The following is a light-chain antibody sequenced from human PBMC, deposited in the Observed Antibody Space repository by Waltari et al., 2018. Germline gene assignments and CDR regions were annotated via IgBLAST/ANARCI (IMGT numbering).Light chain of an antibody. J-gene: IGLJ2*01. V-gene: IGLV2-11*01. Sequence: QSALTQPRSVSGSPGQSVTISCTGTTSDVGDYNFVSWYQQHPGKAPKLMIYDVTNRPSGFPDRFSGSKSGNTASLTIAGLQAEDEADYYCCSYAGRYNLVFGGGTMLTVL. CDR3: CSYAGRYNLV. CDR2: DVT. CDR1: TSDVGDYNF.